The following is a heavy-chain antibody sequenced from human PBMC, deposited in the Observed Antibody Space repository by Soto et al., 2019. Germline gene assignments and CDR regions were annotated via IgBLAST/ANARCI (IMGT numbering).Heavy chain of an antibody. Sequence: QVQLVQSGAEVKKPGASVKVSCKASGYTFTSYDINWVRQATGQGLEWMGWMNPNSGNTGYAQKFQGRVTMTRNTSISTAYMELSSLRSEDTAVYYCAREGIAVAGTYYYYYMDVWGKGTTVTVAS. V-gene: IGHV1-8*01. CDR2: MNPNSGNT. CDR3: AREGIAVAGTYYYYYMDV. D-gene: IGHD6-19*01. CDR1: GYTFTSYD. J-gene: IGHJ6*03.